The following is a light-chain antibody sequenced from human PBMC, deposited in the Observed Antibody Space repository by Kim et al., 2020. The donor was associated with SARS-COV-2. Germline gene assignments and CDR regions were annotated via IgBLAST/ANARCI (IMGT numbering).Light chain of an antibody. V-gene: IGLV7-46*01. CDR2: DTS. Sequence: QAVVTQEPSLTVSPGGTVILTCASSTGPVTSGHYAYWFQQKPGQAPRTLIYDTSNKHSWTPAQFSGSLLGGKAALTLSGAQPEDEADYYCLLTYSGARVFGGGTKVTVL. CDR1: TGPVTSGHY. J-gene: IGLJ2*01. CDR3: LLTYSGARV.